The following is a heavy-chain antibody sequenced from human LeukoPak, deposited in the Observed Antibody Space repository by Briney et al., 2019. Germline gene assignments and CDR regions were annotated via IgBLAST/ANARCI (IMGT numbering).Heavy chain of an antibody. CDR3: AKSAGNYDFWSGYYSGMYYFDY. D-gene: IGHD3-3*01. CDR1: GFTFSSYA. J-gene: IGHJ4*02. Sequence: GGSLRLSCAASGFTFSSYAMSWVRQAPGKGLEWVSAISGSGGSTYYADSVKGRFTISRGNSKNTLYLQMNSLRAEDTAVYYCAKSAGNYDFWSGYYSGMYYFDYWGQGTLVTVSS. V-gene: IGHV3-23*01. CDR2: ISGSGGST.